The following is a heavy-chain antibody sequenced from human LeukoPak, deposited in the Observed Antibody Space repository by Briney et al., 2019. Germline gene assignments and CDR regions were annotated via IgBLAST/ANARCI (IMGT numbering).Heavy chain of an antibody. V-gene: IGHV3-7*01. J-gene: IGHJ6*03. CDR1: GFTFSSYW. CDR2: IKQDGSEK. Sequence: PGGSLRLSCAASGFTFSSYWMSWVRQAPGKGLEWVANIKQDGSEKYYVDSVKGRFTISRDNAKNSLYLQMNSLRAEDTAVYYCAREYSSSFAHYMDVWGKGTTVTVSS. CDR3: AREYSSSFAHYMDV. D-gene: IGHD6-6*01.